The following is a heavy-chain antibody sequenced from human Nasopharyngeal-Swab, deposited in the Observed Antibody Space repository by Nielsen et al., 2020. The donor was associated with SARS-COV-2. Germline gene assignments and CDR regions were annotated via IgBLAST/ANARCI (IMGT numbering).Heavy chain of an antibody. Sequence: ASVKVSCKVSGYTLTELSMHWVRQAPGKGLEWMGGFDPEDGETIYAQKFQGRVTMTTDTSTSTAYMELRSLRSDDTAVYYCARLTSTVTTGDPWGQGTLVTVSS. D-gene: IGHD4-17*01. CDR1: GYTLTELS. V-gene: IGHV1-24*01. CDR3: ARLTSTVTTGDP. J-gene: IGHJ5*02. CDR2: FDPEDGET.